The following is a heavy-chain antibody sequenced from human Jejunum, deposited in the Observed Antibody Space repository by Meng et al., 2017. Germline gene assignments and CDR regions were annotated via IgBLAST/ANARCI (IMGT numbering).Heavy chain of an antibody. CDR2: MNPNNGDT. D-gene: IGHD1-26*01. J-gene: IGHJ4*02. CDR1: GYTFTAYY. V-gene: IGHV1-2*06. Sequence: QVHLVQSGAEVQKPGASVRVSCEASGYTFTAYYVHWVRQAPGQGLEWMGRMNPNNGDTNYAQKFQGRVTMTRATSTAYMDLSSLTSDDTAVYYCAKDEGTTTAFDHGGQGTLVTVSS. CDR3: AKDEGTTTAFDH.